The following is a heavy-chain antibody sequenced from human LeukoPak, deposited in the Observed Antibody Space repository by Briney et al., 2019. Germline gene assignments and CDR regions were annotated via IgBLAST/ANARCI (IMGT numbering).Heavy chain of an antibody. D-gene: IGHD3-10*01. V-gene: IGHV4-39*07. CDR2: IYYPGNT. CDR1: GGSISSSSYS. J-gene: IGHJ5*02. CDR3: VRGPYGSGISNWFDP. Sequence: SETLSLTCTVSGGSISSSSYSWGWIRQPPGKGLEWIGSIYYPGNTYYNPSLQSRVTVSVDTSKNQFSLKLTSVTAADTAVYYCVRGPYGSGISNWFDPWGQGTLVIVSS.